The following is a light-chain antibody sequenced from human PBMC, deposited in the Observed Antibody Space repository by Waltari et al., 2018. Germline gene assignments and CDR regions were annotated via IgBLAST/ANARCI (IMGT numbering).Light chain of an antibody. J-gene: IGKJ1*01. CDR2: IAS. Sequence: DIQLTQSPSSLSASLGDTVSITCRANPTINKYLNWYQPKVGQAPKLLIFIASTLRSGVPSRFSGSGSGTEFTLTISGLQHEDFATYYCHQGYRTPQTFGQGTKLEVK. V-gene: IGKV1-39*01. CDR3: HQGYRTPQT. CDR1: PTINKY.